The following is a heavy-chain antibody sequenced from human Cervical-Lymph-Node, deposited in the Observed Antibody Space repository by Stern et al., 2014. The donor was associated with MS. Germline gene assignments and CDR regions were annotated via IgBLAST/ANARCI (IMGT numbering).Heavy chain of an antibody. CDR1: GDSITSGGHY. J-gene: IGHJ5*02. CDR2: IYNSGAT. V-gene: IGHV4-31*03. Sequence: VQLQESGPGLVKPSPTLSLTCTVSGDSITSGGHYWSWLRPHPGKGLEWIGYIYNSGATFYHPSLTGRVTISLDTSKNQFSLQLSSVTAADTAIYYCASRWSGTYYGQNWFDPWGQGILVTVST. D-gene: IGHD1-26*01. CDR3: ASRWSGTYYGQNWFDP.